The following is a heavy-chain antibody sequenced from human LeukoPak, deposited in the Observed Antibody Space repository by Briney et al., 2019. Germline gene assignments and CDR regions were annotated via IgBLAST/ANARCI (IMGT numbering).Heavy chain of an antibody. CDR3: ARDGYNSGYFDY. D-gene: IGHD5-24*01. CDR2: IYYSRST. V-gene: IGHV4-30-4*01. J-gene: IGHJ4*02. Sequence: SETLSLTCTVSGASISSGGYYWNWIRQPPGKGLEWIGYIYYSRSTSYSPSLKSRLTISVDTSKNQFSLKLSSVTAADTAVYYCARDGYNSGYFDYWGQGTLVTVPS. CDR1: GASISSGGYY.